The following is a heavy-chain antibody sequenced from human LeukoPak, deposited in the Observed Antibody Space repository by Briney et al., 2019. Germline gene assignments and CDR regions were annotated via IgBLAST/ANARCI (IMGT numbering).Heavy chain of an antibody. Sequence: PGGPLRLSCAASGFTFSSYAMSWVRQTPGKGLEWVSAISGSGGSTYYADSVKGRFTISRDNSKNTLYLQMNSLRAEDTAVHYCAKSNQYCSGGSCSFDPWGQGTLVTVSS. J-gene: IGHJ5*02. D-gene: IGHD2-15*01. CDR2: ISGSGGST. CDR1: GFTFSSYA. CDR3: AKSNQYCSGGSCSFDP. V-gene: IGHV3-23*01.